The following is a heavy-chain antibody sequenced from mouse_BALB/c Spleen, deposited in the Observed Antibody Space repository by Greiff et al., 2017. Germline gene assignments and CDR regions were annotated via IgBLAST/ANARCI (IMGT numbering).Heavy chain of an antibody. V-gene: IGHV5-17*02. CDR1: GFTFSSFG. J-gene: IGHJ4*01. CDR3: ARETRRYYAMDY. CDR2: ISSGSSTI. D-gene: IGHD2-12*01. Sequence: EVKLVESGGGLVQPGGSRKLSCAASGFTFSSFGMHWVRQAPEKGLEWVAYISSGSSTIYYADTVKGRFTISRDNPKNTLFLQMTSLRSEDTAMYYCARETRRYYAMDYWGQGTSVTVSS.